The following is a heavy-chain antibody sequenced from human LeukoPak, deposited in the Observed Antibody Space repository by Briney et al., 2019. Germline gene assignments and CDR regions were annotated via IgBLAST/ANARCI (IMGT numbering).Heavy chain of an antibody. CDR1: GFTFSSYG. CDR2: IRYDGSNK. J-gene: IGHJ4*02. CDR3: AKDSASRWTAAGAFDY. D-gene: IGHD6-13*01. Sequence: GGSLRLSCAASGFTFSSYGMHWVRQAPGKGLEWVAFIRYDGSNKYYADSVEGRFTISRDNSKNTLYLQMNSLRAEDTAVYYCAKDSASRWTAAGAFDYWGQGTLVTVSS. V-gene: IGHV3-30*02.